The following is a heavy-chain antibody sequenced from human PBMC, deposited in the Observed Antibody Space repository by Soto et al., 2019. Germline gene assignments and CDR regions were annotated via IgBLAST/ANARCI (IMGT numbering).Heavy chain of an antibody. CDR1: GGTFSSYA. V-gene: IGHV1-69*13. D-gene: IGHD3-22*01. Sequence: SVKVSCKASGGTFSSYAISWVRQAPGQGLEWMGGIIPIFGTANYAQKFQGRVTITADESTSTAYMELSSLRSEDTAVYYCARDTLPYSNGYYMNWFDPWGQGTLVTVSS. CDR2: IIPIFGTA. J-gene: IGHJ5*02. CDR3: ARDTLPYSNGYYMNWFDP.